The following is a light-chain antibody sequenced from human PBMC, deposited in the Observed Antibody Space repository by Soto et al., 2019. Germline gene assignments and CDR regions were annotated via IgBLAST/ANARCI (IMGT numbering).Light chain of an antibody. J-gene: IGKJ2*03. Sequence: DIQMTQSPSTLSASFGDTVTITCRASQSVNTWLAWYQQKPGQAPKLLIYKATSLQSGVPSRFSGRGSCTEFTLTINSLQPDDFATYYCQQYNHWYSFGQGTKLEIK. V-gene: IGKV1-5*03. CDR1: QSVNTW. CDR2: KAT. CDR3: QQYNHWYS.